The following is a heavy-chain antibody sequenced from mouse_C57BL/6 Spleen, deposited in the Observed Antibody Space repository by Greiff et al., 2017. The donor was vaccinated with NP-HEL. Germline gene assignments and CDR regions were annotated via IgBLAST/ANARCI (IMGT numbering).Heavy chain of an antibody. CDR3: TRSVTGTTWFAY. D-gene: IGHD4-1*01. V-gene: IGHV1-15*01. CDR2: IDPETGGT. Sequence: QVQLQQSGAELVRPGASVTLSCKASGYTFTDYEMHWVKQTPVHGLEWIGAIDPETGGTAYNQKFKGKAILTADKSSSTAYMELRSLTSEDSAVYYCTRSVTGTTWFAYWGQGTLVTVSA. CDR1: GYTFTDYE. J-gene: IGHJ3*01.